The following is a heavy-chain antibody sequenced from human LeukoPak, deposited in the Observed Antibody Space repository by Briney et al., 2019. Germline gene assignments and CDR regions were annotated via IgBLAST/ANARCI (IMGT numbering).Heavy chain of an antibody. CDR1: GFTFSSYA. CDR2: ISGSGGST. D-gene: IGHD3-16*02. V-gene: IGHV3-23*01. J-gene: IGHJ4*02. Sequence: GGSLRLSCAASGFTFSSYAMSWVRQAPGKGLEWVSAISGSGGSTYYADSVKGRFTISRDNSKDTLYLQMNSLRAEDTAVYYCAKVYDDYVWGSYRFNDYWGQGTLVTVSS. CDR3: AKVYDDYVWGSYRFNDY.